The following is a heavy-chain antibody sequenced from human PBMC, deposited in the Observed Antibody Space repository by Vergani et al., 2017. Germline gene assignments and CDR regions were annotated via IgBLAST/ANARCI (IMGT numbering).Heavy chain of an antibody. CDR2: INPNSVGT. V-gene: IGHV1-2*02. CDR3: ARLERPMGYSSSSGSGDY. J-gene: IGHJ4*02. D-gene: IGHD6-6*01. CDR1: GYTFTGYH. Sequence: HVQLVQSGAEVKKPGASVKVSCKASGYTFTGYHMHWVRQAPGQGLEWMGWINPNSVGTHYAQKFQGRVTMTRDTSISTAYMELSRLRSDDTAVYYCARLERPMGYSSSSGSGDYWGQGTLVTVSS.